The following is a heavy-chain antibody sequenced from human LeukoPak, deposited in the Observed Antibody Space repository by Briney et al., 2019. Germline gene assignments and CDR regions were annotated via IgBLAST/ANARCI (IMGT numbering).Heavy chain of an antibody. J-gene: IGHJ4*02. D-gene: IGHD3-16*02. V-gene: IGHV3-23*01. CDR2: ISGNGGKT. Sequence: GGSLRLSCAASGFTFSDYYMSWIRQAPGKGLEWVSGISGNGGKTYYADSVKGRLTISRDNSKNTLYLQMNGLRVDDTAAYYCAKLYYDYVWGSYRYYFFDSWGQGTLVTVSS. CDR1: GFTFSDYY. CDR3: AKLYYDYVWGSYRYYFFDS.